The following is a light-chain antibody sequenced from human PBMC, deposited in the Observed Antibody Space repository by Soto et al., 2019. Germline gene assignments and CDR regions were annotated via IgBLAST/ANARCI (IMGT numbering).Light chain of an antibody. CDR2: GNS. J-gene: IGLJ2*01. CDR1: SSNIGAGYD. V-gene: IGLV1-40*01. Sequence: QAVVTQPPSVSGAPGQRVTISCTGSSSNIGAGYDVHWYQQLPGTAPKLLIYGNSNRPSGVPDRFSGSKSGTSASLAITGLQAEDEADYYCQSYDSPDVVFGGGTKLTVL. CDR3: QSYDSPDVV.